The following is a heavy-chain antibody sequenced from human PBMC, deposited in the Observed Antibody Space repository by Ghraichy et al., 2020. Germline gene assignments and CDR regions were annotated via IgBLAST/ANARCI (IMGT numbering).Heavy chain of an antibody. V-gene: IGHV3-53*01. CDR2: IYSGGST. Sequence: GGSLRLSCEASGFTVSGYFMSWVRQAPGRGLEWVSVIYSGGSTYYADSVKGRFTISRDNSKNTLYLQMNSLRAEDTAVYYCARDRGDYAGLYTFDIWGQGTMVTVSS. CDR3: ARDRGDYAGLYTFDI. D-gene: IGHD4-23*01. CDR1: GFTVSGYF. J-gene: IGHJ3*02.